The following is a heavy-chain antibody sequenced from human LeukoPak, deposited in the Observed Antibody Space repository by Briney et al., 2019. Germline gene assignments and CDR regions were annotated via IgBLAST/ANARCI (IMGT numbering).Heavy chain of an antibody. CDR1: GYTLTELS. J-gene: IGHJ4*02. CDR3: AASGYSSSWYEY. V-gene: IGHV1-24*01. Sequence: ASVKVSCKVSGYTLTELSMHWVRQAPGKGPEWMGGFDPEDGETIYAQKFQGRVTMTEDTSTDTAYMELSSLRSEDTAVYYCAASGYSSSWYEYWGQGTLVTVSS. CDR2: FDPEDGET. D-gene: IGHD6-13*01.